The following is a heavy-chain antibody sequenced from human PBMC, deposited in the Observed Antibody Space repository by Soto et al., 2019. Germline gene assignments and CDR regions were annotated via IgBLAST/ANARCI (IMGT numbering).Heavy chain of an antibody. J-gene: IGHJ6*02. CDR1: GGSISSYY. CDR3: ARDTAAYNWNNYYYYGMDV. V-gene: IGHV4-59*01. D-gene: IGHD1-20*01. Sequence: PSETLSLTCTVSGGSISSYYWSWIRQPPGKGLEWIGYIYYSGSTNYNPSLKSRVTISVDTSKNQFALKLSSVTAADTAVYYCARDTAAYNWNNYYYYGMDVWGQGTTVTVSS. CDR2: IYYSGST.